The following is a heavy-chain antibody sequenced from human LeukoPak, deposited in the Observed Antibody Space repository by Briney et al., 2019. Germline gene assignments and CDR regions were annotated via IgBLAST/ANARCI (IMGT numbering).Heavy chain of an antibody. D-gene: IGHD1-26*01. CDR1: GGSISSYY. CDR3: ARVQSGSYFYFDY. V-gene: IGHV4-59*08. Sequence: SETLSLTRTVSGGSISSYYWSWIRQPPGKGLEWIGYIYYSGSANYNPSLKSRVTISVDTSKNQFSLKLSSVTAADTAVYYCARVQSGSYFYFDYWGQGTLVTVSS. J-gene: IGHJ4*02. CDR2: IYYSGSA.